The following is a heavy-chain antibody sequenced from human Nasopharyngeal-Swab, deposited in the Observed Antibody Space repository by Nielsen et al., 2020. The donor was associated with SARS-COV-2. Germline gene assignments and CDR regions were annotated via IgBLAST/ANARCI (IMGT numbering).Heavy chain of an antibody. CDR2: IYYSGST. J-gene: IGHJ4*02. V-gene: IGHV4-30-4*08. D-gene: IGHD1-26*01. Sequence: SETLSLTCTVSGGSISSGDYYWSWIRQPPGKGLEWIGYIYYSGSTYYNPSLKSRVTISVDTSKNQFSLKLSSVTAADTAVYYCARGRGSGSYFVKYYFDYWGQGTLVTVSS. CDR1: GGSISSGDYY. CDR3: ARGRGSGSYFVKYYFDY.